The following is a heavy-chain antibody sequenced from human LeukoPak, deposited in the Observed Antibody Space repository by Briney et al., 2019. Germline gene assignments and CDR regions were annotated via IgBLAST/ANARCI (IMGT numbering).Heavy chain of an antibody. Sequence: GESLKISFKGSGYSFTIYWSGGVRQMPGKGREGGWIIYPGDYDTRYSPSFPGQVTISADTSISTAYLQWSSLKASDTAMYYCARLDTAMVLILYWGQGTLVTVSS. CDR1: GYSFTIYW. V-gene: IGHV5-51*01. CDR2: IYPGDYDT. CDR3: ARLDTAMVLILY. J-gene: IGHJ4*02. D-gene: IGHD5-18*01.